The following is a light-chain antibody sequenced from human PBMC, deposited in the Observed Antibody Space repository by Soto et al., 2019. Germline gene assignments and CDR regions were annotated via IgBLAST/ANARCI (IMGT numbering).Light chain of an antibody. J-gene: IGKJ1*01. Sequence: DIQMTQSPSSLSASVGDRVTITCQASQDISNYLNWYQQKPGKVPKLLIYAASTLQSGVPSRFSGSGSGTDFTLTISSLQPEDVATYYCQKYNSAPQTFGQGTKADIK. CDR1: QDISNY. CDR2: AAS. CDR3: QKYNSAPQT. V-gene: IGKV1-27*01.